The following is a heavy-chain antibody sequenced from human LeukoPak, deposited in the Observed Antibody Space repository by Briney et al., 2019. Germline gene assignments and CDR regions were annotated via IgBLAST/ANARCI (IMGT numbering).Heavy chain of an antibody. V-gene: IGHV3-9*03. D-gene: IGHD6-13*01. CDR1: GFTFDDYA. J-gene: IGHJ6*03. Sequence: QPGRSLRLSCAASGFTFDDYAMHWVRQAPGKGLEWVSGISWNSGSKGYADSVKGRFTIARDNAKNSLYLQMNSLRSEDIALYNCAKSAAAGYYYYYMDVWGKGPRSPSP. CDR3: AKSAAAGYYYYYMDV. CDR2: ISWNSGSK.